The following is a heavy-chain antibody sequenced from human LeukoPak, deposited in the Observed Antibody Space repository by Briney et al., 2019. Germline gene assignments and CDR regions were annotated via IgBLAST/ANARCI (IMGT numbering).Heavy chain of an antibody. V-gene: IGHV3-30-3*01. Sequence: PGGSLRLSCAASGFTFSSYAMHWVRQAPGKGLEWVAVISYDGNNKYYADSVKGRITISRDNSKNTLYLQMNSLRAEDTAVYYCAKDRDSSGWYFFHYWGQGTLVTVSS. D-gene: IGHD6-19*01. CDR2: ISYDGNNK. CDR3: AKDRDSSGWYFFHY. J-gene: IGHJ4*02. CDR1: GFTFSSYA.